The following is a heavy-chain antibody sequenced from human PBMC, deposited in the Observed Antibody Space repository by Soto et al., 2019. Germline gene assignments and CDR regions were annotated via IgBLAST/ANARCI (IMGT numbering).Heavy chain of an antibody. CDR2: GSYSGTT. D-gene: IGHD4-17*01. CDR3: ARGATVTQFDY. V-gene: IGHV4-61*01. Sequence: SETLSLTCTVSGVSVSSGSFFWAWIRQPPGKGLEWIGFGSYSGTTNYKPSLKSRVTISVDTSRSQISLKVSSLTAADTAVYYCARGATVTQFDYWGRGTLVTVSS. J-gene: IGHJ4*02. CDR1: GVSVSSGSFF.